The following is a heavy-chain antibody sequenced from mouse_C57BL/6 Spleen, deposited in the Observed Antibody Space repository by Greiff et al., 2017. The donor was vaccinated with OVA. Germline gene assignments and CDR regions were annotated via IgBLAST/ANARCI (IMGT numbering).Heavy chain of an antibody. J-gene: IGHJ3*01. D-gene: IGHD2-5*01. Sequence: VQLQESGPELVKPGASVKISCKASGYAFSSSWMNWVKQRPGKGLEWIGRIYPGDGDTNYNGKFKGKATLTADKSSSTAYMQLSSLTSEDSAVYFCARVENYSNPFAYWGQGTLVTVSA. V-gene: IGHV1-82*01. CDR3: ARVENYSNPFAY. CDR2: IYPGDGDT. CDR1: GYAFSSSW.